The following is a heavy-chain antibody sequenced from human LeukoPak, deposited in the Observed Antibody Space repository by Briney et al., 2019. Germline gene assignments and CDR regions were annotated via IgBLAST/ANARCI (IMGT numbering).Heavy chain of an antibody. CDR1: GFTVSSNY. CDR3: ESLYYDSSGYSKYYFDY. CDR2: ISSSSSYI. Sequence: PGGSLRLSCAASGFTVSSNYMSWVRQAPGKGLEWVSSISSSSSYIYYADSVKGRFTISRDNAKNSLYLQMNSLRAEDTAVYYCESLYYDSSGYSKYYFDYWGQGTLVTVSS. D-gene: IGHD3-22*01. J-gene: IGHJ4*02. V-gene: IGHV3-21*01.